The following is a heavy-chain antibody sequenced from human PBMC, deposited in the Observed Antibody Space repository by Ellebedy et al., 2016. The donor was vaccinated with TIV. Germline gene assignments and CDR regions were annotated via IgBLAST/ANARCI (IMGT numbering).Heavy chain of an antibody. V-gene: IGHV1-3*01. Sequence: AASVKVSCKASGYIFSTYAMHWVRQAPGHRLEWMGWINAGTANTKYSQKFQGRVTITRDTSASTAYMELSSLRSEDTAVYYCARSGDTSMAFTPSLDYWGQGTLVTVSS. CDR1: GYIFSTYA. D-gene: IGHD5-18*01. CDR2: INAGTANT. CDR3: ARSGDTSMAFTPSLDY. J-gene: IGHJ4*02.